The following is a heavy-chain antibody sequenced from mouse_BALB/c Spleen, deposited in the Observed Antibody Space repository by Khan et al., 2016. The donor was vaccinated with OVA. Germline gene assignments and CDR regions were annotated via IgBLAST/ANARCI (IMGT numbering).Heavy chain of an antibody. Sequence: VQLQESGPGLVAPSQSLSITCTVSGFSLSNYGVHWVRQPQGKGLEWLGVIWTGGITNYNSALMSRLSITKDNSKSQVFLKMNRLQTDDTAIYYCARSYDYDVGGFAYWGQGTLVTVSA. CDR3: ARSYDYDVGGFAY. V-gene: IGHV2-9*02. J-gene: IGHJ3*01. CDR2: IWTGGIT. CDR1: GFSLSNYG. D-gene: IGHD2-4*01.